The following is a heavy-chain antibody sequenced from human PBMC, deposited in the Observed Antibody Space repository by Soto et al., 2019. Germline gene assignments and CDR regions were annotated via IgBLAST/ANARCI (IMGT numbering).Heavy chain of an antibody. Sequence: QVQLQESGPGLAKPSGTLSLTGAVSSGSISSSNWWGRVRQPPGTGLDGIGEIYHSGSTNDNPTLRSRVTISVEKAKNQFSLKLSSVTAADTAVYYCARLPCDYSSSSGFYYYMDVWGKGTTVTVSS. J-gene: IGHJ6*03. D-gene: IGHD6-6*01. CDR3: ARLPCDYSSSSGFYYYMDV. CDR1: SGSISSSNW. CDR2: IYHSGST. V-gene: IGHV4-4*02.